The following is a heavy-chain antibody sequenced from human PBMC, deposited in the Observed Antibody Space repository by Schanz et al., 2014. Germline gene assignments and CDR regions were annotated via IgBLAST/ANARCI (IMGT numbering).Heavy chain of an antibody. V-gene: IGHV3-33*08. D-gene: IGHD2-21*01. CDR1: GFTLSSYG. J-gene: IGHJ3*02. Sequence: QVQLVDSGGGLVKPGGSLRLSCAASGFTLSSYGMHWVRQAPGKGLEWVAFINSDGTKRFYADSVKSRFTISRDNSRSTLYLQMNSLRAEDTAVYYCARDGYSVVVISTTESFDIWGQGTMVTVSP. CDR2: INSDGTKR. CDR3: ARDGYSVVVISTTESFDI.